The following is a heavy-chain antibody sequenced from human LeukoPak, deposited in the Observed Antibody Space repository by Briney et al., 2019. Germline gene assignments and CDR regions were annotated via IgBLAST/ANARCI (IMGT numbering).Heavy chain of an antibody. J-gene: IGHJ3*02. CDR1: GFTFSSYW. V-gene: IGHV3-7*01. D-gene: IGHD3-9*01. CDR2: IKQDGSEK. Sequence: GGSLRLSCAASGFTFSSYWMSWVRQAPGKGLEWVANIKQDGSEKYYVDSVKGRFTISRDNAKNSLYLQMNSLRAEDTAVYYCARRQLGYYDILTGYYSDAFDIWGQGTMVTVSS. CDR3: ARRQLGYYDILTGYYSDAFDI.